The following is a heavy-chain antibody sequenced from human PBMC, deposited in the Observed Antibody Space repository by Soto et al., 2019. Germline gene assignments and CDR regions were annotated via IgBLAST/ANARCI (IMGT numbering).Heavy chain of an antibody. V-gene: IGHV4-31*03. CDR1: GGSISSGSYY. Sequence: QVQLQESGPGLVKPSQTLSLTCTVSGGSISSGSYYWSWIRQHPGEGLEWIGYIYYSGSTYYNPSLKSRITISVDTSKNQFSLNLSSATAADTAVYYCERVVDSLDSGYDTLSWPGLFDYWGQGTLVTVSS. CDR3: ERVVDSLDSGYDTLSWPGLFDY. J-gene: IGHJ4*02. D-gene: IGHD5-12*01. CDR2: IYYSGST.